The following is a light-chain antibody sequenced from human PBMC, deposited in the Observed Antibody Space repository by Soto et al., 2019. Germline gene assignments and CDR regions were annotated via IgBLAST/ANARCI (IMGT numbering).Light chain of an antibody. Sequence: QSVLTQSPSVSAAPGQQVTISFSGSSSNIGNNYVSWYQQLPGTAPKLLIYDNNKRPSGIPDRFSGSKSGTSGTLDITGLQTGDEADYYCATWDGSLPGEVFGGGTNLTVL. V-gene: IGLV1-51*01. J-gene: IGLJ2*01. CDR1: SSNIGNNY. CDR3: ATWDGSLPGEV. CDR2: DNN.